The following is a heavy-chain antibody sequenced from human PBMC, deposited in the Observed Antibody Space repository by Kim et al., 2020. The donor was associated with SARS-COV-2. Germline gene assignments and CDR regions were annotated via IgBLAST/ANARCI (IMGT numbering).Heavy chain of an antibody. V-gene: IGHV3-30*01. D-gene: IGHD1-1*01. J-gene: IGHJ3*01. CDR3: AREGRSSGRAGTYDV. Sequence: DTVKGRFTVSRDNPNNVMFLQLDSLGPEDTAVYYCAREGRSSGRAGTYDVWGRGTLVTVSS.